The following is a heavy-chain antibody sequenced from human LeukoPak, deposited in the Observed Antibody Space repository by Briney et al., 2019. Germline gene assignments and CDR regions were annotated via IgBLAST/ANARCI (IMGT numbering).Heavy chain of an antibody. V-gene: IGHV3-7*01. Sequence: GGSLRLACAASGYTFSSYWMSWVRQAPGTGLEWVGNIKQDGSETYFVDSVKGRFTISRDNAKNSLYLQMNNLRAEDTAVYYCARDAMSRTADYWGQGTLVTVSS. CDR1: GYTFSSYW. D-gene: IGHD2-2*01. CDR3: ARDAMSRTADY. CDR2: IKQDGSET. J-gene: IGHJ4*02.